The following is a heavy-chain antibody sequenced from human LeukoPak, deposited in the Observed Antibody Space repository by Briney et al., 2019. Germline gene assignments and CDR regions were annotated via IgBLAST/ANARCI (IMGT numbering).Heavy chain of an antibody. J-gene: IGHJ4*02. CDR3: AKDEALVLRFYFDY. CDR1: GFTFSCSA. Sequence: GGSLRLSCAASGFTFSCSAMTWVRQSPGKGLEWVATINNSGGTTYYADSVQGRFTISRDNSKNTLYLQMNSLRAEDTAVYYCAKDEALVLRFYFDYWGQGTLVTVSS. CDR2: INNSGGTT. V-gene: IGHV3-23*01. D-gene: IGHD3-10*02.